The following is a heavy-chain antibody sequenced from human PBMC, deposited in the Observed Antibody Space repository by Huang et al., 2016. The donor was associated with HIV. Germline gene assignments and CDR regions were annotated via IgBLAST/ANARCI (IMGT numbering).Heavy chain of an antibody. V-gene: IGHV4-61*01. D-gene: IGHD3-3*01. CDR1: GGSVSSGSYY. CDR3: ASGGYSVEYDFWSGYYFDY. J-gene: IGHJ4*02. Sequence: QVQLQESGPGLVKPSETLSLTCTVSGGSVSSGSYYWSWIRQPPGKGLAWVGYIYYSGSTNYNPTLKSRVTISLDTSKSQCSLKLSSVIAADTAVYYCASGGYSVEYDFWSGYYFDYWGQGTLVTVSS. CDR2: IYYSGST.